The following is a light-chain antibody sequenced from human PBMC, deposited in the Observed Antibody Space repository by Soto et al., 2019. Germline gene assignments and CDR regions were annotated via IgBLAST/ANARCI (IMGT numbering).Light chain of an antibody. V-gene: IGKV3-11*01. CDR3: KQHNQWPIT. J-gene: IGKJ5*01. Sequence: EIVLTQSPATLSLSPGERATLSCRASQSVSSYLAWYQQKPGQAPRLLIYYISTRATGIPARFSGSGSGTEFTLTIKSLQSEDSAVYYCKQHNQWPITFGQGTRLEIK. CDR1: QSVSSY. CDR2: YIS.